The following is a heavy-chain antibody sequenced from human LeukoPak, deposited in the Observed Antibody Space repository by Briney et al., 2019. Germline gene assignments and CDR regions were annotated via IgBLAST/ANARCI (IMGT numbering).Heavy chain of an antibody. CDR2: ISSGRPTI. J-gene: IGHJ4*02. CDR3: ARGGAARPDY. D-gene: IGHD6-6*01. Sequence: GGSLRLSCAASGFTFSSYGMNWVRQAPGTGLQWVSYISSGRPTINYADSVRGRFTVSRDNAKRTLYLQVNNLRVEDTAVYYCARGGAARPDYWGQGTLVTVSS. V-gene: IGHV3-48*04. CDR1: GFTFSSYG.